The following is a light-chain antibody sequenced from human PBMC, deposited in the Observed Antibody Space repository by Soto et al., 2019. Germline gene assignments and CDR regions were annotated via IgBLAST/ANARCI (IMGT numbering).Light chain of an antibody. CDR3: AAWNDRPYLWV. CDR1: SSNIGSNA. V-gene: IGLV1-44*01. J-gene: IGLJ3*02. CDR2: RDN. Sequence: QPVLTQPPSASGTPGQRVSISCSGSSSNIGSNAVHWYQQFPGTAPRLLIYRDNQRPSGVPDRFSGSKSGTSASLVISGLQSEDEADYDCAAWNDRPYLWVFGGGTKVTVL.